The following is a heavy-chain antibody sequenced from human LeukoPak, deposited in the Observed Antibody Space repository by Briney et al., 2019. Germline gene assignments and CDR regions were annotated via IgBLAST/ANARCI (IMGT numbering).Heavy chain of an antibody. D-gene: IGHD3-10*01. J-gene: IGHJ3*02. CDR2: ISSSGSTI. Sequence: GGSLRLSCAASGFTFSSYSMNWVRQAPGKGLEWVSYISSSGSTIYYADSVKGRFTISRDNAKNSLYLQMNSLRAGDTAVYYCARDRTYYYGSGSYAHDAFDIWGQGTMVTVSS. CDR1: GFTFSSYS. V-gene: IGHV3-48*04. CDR3: ARDRTYYYGSGSYAHDAFDI.